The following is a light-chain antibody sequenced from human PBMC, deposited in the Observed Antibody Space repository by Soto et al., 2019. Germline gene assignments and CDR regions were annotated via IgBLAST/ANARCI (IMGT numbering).Light chain of an antibody. CDR2: GAS. Sequence: EIVLTQSPGSLSLYQEERATLSCRASQNVANYLDCCQQKPGQAPRLLIYGASTRATGTPARFSGSGSGTDFTLTIIRLEPEDFVVYYCQQYGSSPLTFGGGTKV. J-gene: IGKJ4*01. V-gene: IGKV3-20*01. CDR1: QNVANY. CDR3: QQYGSSPLT.